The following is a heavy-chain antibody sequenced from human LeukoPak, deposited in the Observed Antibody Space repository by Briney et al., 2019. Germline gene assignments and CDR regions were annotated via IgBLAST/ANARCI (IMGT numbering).Heavy chain of an antibody. D-gene: IGHD6-13*01. V-gene: IGHV3-21*01. Sequence: GGSLRLSCAASGFTFSSYSMNWVRQAPGKGLEWVSSISSSSSYIYYADSVKGRFTISRDNAKNSLYLQMNSLRAEDTAVYYCARVMKMKGLAAAGTGSWGQGTLVTVSS. J-gene: IGHJ4*02. CDR1: GFTFSSYS. CDR3: ARVMKMKGLAAAGTGS. CDR2: ISSSSSYI.